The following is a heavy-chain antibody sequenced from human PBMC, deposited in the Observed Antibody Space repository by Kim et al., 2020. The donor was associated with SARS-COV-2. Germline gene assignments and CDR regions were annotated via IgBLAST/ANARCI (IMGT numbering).Heavy chain of an antibody. CDR1: GFTFSSYG. J-gene: IGHJ4*02. Sequence: GGSLRLSCAASGFTFSSYGMHWVRQAPGKGLEWVAVIWYDGSNKYYADSVKGRFTISRDNSKNSLYLQMNSLRAEDTAVYYCARDFDRAYEWGQGTLVTVSS. V-gene: IGHV3-33*01. D-gene: IGHD3-9*01. CDR3: ARDFDRAYE. CDR2: IWYDGSNK.